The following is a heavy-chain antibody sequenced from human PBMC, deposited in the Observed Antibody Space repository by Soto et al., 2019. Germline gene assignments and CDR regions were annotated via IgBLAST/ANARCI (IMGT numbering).Heavy chain of an antibody. CDR1: GGSFSGYY. Sequence: QVQLQQWGAGLLKPSETLSLTCAVYGGSFSGYYWSWIRQPPGKGLEWIGEINHSGSTNYNPSLKNRVTISVDTSKNQFSLKLSSVTAADTAVYYCARQRGGYFDYWGQGTLVTVSS. J-gene: IGHJ4*02. CDR3: ARQRGGYFDY. V-gene: IGHV4-34*01. D-gene: IGHD6-25*01. CDR2: INHSGST.